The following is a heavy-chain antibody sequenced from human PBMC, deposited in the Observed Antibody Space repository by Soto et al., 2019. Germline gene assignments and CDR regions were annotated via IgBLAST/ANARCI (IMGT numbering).Heavy chain of an antibody. CDR1: GFTFSSYA. CDR3: AKIYDSSGYYFDY. CDR2: ISGSGGST. V-gene: IGHV3-23*01. Sequence: EVQLLESGGGLVQPGGSLRLYCAASGFTFSSYAMSWVRQAPGKGLEWVSAISGSGGSTYYADSVKGRFTISRDNSKNTLYLQMNSLRAEDTAVYYCAKIYDSSGYYFDYWGQGTLVTVSS. J-gene: IGHJ4*02. D-gene: IGHD3-22*01.